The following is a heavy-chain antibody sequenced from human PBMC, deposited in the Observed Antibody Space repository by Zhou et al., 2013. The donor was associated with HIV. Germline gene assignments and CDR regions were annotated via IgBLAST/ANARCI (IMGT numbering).Heavy chain of an antibody. CDR3: ALGYCSSTSCYFEDYYYYMDV. Sequence: QVQLVQSGAEVKKPGSSVKVSCKASGGTFSSYAISWVRQAPGQGLEWMGRIIPILGIANYAQKFQGRVTITADKSTSTAYMELSSLRSEDTAVYYCALGYCSSTSCYFEDYYYYMDVWGKGTTVTVSS. V-gene: IGHV1-69*04. CDR2: IIPILGIA. J-gene: IGHJ6*03. D-gene: IGHD2-2*01. CDR1: GGTFSSYA.